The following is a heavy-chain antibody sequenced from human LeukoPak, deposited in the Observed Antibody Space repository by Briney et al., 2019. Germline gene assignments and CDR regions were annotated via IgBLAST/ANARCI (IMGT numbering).Heavy chain of an antibody. CDR3: ARSAYSSSIDY. D-gene: IGHD6-13*01. V-gene: IGHV4-59*08. J-gene: IGHJ4*02. CDR2: VYYSGST. Sequence: SSETLSLTCTVSGGSITTYYWSWIRQPPGKGLEWIGNVYYSGSTNYNPSLRSRVTISVDTSKNQFSLKVSSVTAADTAVYYCARSAYSSSIDYWGQGTLVTVSS. CDR1: GGSITTYY.